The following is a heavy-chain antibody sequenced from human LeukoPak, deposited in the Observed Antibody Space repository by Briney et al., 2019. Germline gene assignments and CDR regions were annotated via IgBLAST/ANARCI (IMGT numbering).Heavy chain of an antibody. Sequence: GGSLRLSCAASGFTFSTYAMGWVRQAPGKGLEWVSSIKGGGGDPFYADSVKGRFTISRDNSKNTLFLQLNSLRAEDSAVYYYARGGHDFNPFYWWGQGTLVTVSS. CDR3: ARGGHDFNPFYW. V-gene: IGHV3-23*01. D-gene: IGHD2-21*02. CDR2: IKGGGGDP. J-gene: IGHJ4*02. CDR1: GFTFSTYA.